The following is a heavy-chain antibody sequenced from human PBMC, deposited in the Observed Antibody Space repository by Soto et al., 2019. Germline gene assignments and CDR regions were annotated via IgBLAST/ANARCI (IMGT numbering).Heavy chain of an antibody. CDR1: GFTFRNYA. CDR2: LTHRGDST. J-gene: IGHJ4*02. Sequence: EVERLESGGGLVQPGGSLRLSCAASGFTFRNYAMSWVRQAPGKGREWVSVLTHRGDSTLYADSVKGRFIISRDNSKNTVYRQMNSLRAEDTAIYYCGKASGERYPGSRVLDYWVQGTRVAVSS. CDR3: GKASGERYPGSRVLDY. D-gene: IGHD3-10*01. V-gene: IGHV3-23*01.